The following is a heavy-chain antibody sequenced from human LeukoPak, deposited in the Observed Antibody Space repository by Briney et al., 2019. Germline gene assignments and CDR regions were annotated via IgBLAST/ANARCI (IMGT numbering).Heavy chain of an antibody. D-gene: IGHD3-22*01. CDR3: ARVGAYYDSSGYYYDTYAFDI. Sequence: SETLSLTCAVYGGSFSGYYWSWIRQPPGKGLEWIGETNHSGSTNYNPSLKSRVTISVDTSKNQFSLKLSSVTAADTAVYYCARVGAYYDSSGYYYDTYAFDIWGQGTMVTVSS. CDR2: TNHSGST. CDR1: GGSFSGYY. J-gene: IGHJ3*02. V-gene: IGHV4-34*01.